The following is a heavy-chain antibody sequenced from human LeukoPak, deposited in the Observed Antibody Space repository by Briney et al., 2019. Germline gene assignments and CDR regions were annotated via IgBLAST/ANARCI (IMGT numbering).Heavy chain of an antibody. J-gene: IGHJ5*01. V-gene: IGHV4-61*10. CDR1: GGSISSGTYY. Sequence: SETLSLTCTVSGGSISSGTYYWSWIRQPAGKGLEWIGHIYYSGSTNYNPSLKSRVTISVDTSKNQFSLKPNSVTAADTAVYYCARALGGDILLNWFDSWGQGTLVTVSS. CDR2: IYYSGST. D-gene: IGHD3-16*02. CDR3: ARALGGDILLNWFDS.